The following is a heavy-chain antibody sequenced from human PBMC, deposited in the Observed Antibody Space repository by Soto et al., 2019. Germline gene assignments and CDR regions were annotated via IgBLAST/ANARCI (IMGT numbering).Heavy chain of an antibody. Sequence: GGSLRLSCAASGFTFSSYWMSWVRQAPGKGLEWVANIKQDGSEKYYVDSVKGRFTISRDNAKNSLYLQMNSLRAEDTAVYYCARQIKDIVVVVAAQRGYFDYWRQGTLVTVSS. J-gene: IGHJ4*02. CDR1: GFTFSSYW. V-gene: IGHV3-7*03. D-gene: IGHD2-15*01. CDR3: ARQIKDIVVVVAAQRGYFDY. CDR2: IKQDGSEK.